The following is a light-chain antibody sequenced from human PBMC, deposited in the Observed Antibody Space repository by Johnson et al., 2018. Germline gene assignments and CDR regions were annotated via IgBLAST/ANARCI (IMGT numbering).Light chain of an antibody. Sequence: QSVLTQPPSVSAAPGQKVSISCSGSSSNIGNNYVSWYQQLPGTAPKLLIYENNKRPSGIPDRFSGSKSGTSATLGITGLQTGDEADYYCGNWDSSLSAVNVFGTVTKLTLL. CDR1: SSNIGNNY. J-gene: IGLJ1*01. V-gene: IGLV1-51*02. CDR3: GNWDSSLSAVNV. CDR2: ENN.